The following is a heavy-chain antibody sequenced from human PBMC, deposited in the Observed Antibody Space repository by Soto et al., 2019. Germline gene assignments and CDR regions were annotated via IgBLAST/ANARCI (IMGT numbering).Heavy chain of an antibody. J-gene: IGHJ4*02. Sequence: SLRLSCTVSGVTFSIYAMNWVRQAPGKGLEWVSSLSGSGGTTYYADSVKGRFIISRDNSKNTLYLLMNSLRAEDTALYYCAKQRADYGSGADTFYFDSWGQGALVTVSS. CDR1: GVTFSIYA. V-gene: IGHV3-23*01. D-gene: IGHD3-10*01. CDR2: LSGSGGTT. CDR3: AKQRADYGSGADTFYFDS.